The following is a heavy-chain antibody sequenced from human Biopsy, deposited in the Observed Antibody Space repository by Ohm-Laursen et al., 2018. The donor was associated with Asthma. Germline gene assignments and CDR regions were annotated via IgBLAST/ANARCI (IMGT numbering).Heavy chain of an antibody. CDR1: GYTFIHFG. CDR3: ARTYFDFLTGQVHDAFAM. Sequence: GASGEVSCKGFGYTFIHFGIPLGRQAPGTSLEWKGWVNASKGNTKYSQKFQGRLTISRDTSASTAYMDLSSLRSEDTAVYYCARTYFDFLTGQVHDAFAMWGQGTMVTVSS. V-gene: IGHV1-3*01. J-gene: IGHJ3*02. CDR2: VNASKGNT. D-gene: IGHD3-9*01.